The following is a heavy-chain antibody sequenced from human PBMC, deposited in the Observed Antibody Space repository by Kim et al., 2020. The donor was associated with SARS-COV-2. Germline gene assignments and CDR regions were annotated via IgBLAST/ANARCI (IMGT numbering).Heavy chain of an antibody. J-gene: IGHJ5*02. V-gene: IGHV1-69*13. CDR3: ARESGRSSSWYRWFDP. CDR1: GGTFSSYA. CDR2: IIPIFGTA. D-gene: IGHD6-13*01. Sequence: SVKVSCKASGGTFSSYAISWVRQAPGQGLEWMGGIIPIFGTANYAQKFQGRVTITADESTSTAYMELSSLRSEDTAVYYCARESGRSSSWYRWFDPWGQGTLVTVSS.